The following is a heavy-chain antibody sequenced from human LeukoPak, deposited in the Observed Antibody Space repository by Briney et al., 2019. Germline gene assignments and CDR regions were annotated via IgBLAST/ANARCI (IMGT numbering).Heavy chain of an antibody. CDR2: IGTAGDT. CDR3: ARDPSRRYYDSSGYFPDDAFDI. V-gene: IGHV3-13*04. CDR1: GFTFSSYD. J-gene: IGHJ3*02. Sequence: GGSLRLSCAASGFTFSSYDMHWVRQATGKGLEWVSAIGTAGDTYYPGSVKGRFTISRDNAKNSLYLQMNSLRAEDTAVYYCARDPSRRYYDSSGYFPDDAFDIWGQGTMVTVSS. D-gene: IGHD3-22*01.